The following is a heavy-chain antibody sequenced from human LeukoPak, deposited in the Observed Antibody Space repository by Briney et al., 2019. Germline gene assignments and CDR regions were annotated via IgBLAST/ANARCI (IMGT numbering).Heavy chain of an antibody. CDR1: GFTFSSYW. CDR3: VRDGIATGGDFDY. J-gene: IGHJ4*02. D-gene: IGHD1-1*01. Sequence: GGSLRLSCVASGFTFSSYWMHWVRQAPGKGLVWVSRITSGGSSTTYADSVKGRFTISRDNAKNTLYLQMNSLRAEDTAVYYCVRDGIATGGDFDYWGQGTLVTVSS. CDR2: ITSGGSST. V-gene: IGHV3-74*01.